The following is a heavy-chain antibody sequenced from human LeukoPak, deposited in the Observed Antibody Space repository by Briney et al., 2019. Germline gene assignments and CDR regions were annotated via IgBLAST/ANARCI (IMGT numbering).Heavy chain of an antibody. D-gene: IGHD2-21*02. V-gene: IGHV3-73*01. J-gene: IGHJ4*02. Sequence: GGSLKLSCAASGFTSSGSATHWVRQASGKGLEWVGRIRSKANSYATAYAASVKGRFTISRDDSKNTAYLQMNSLKTEDTAVYYCTRHNGYCGGDCYPDWGQGTLVTVSS. CDR3: TRHNGYCGGDCYPD. CDR1: GFTSSGSA. CDR2: IRSKANSYAT.